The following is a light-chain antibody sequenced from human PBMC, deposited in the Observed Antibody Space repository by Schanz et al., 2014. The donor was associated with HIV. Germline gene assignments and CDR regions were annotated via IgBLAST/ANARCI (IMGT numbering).Light chain of an antibody. CDR1: RNDVGTYNL. J-gene: IGLJ3*02. Sequence: QSALTQPASVSGSPGQSITISCTGTRNDVGTYNLVSWYQQHPGKAPQLMIYEVTKRPSGVSDRFSGSKSDNTASLTISGLQADDEADYYCSSYTNINSWVFGGGTKLTVL. V-gene: IGLV2-14*02. CDR3: SSYTNINSWV. CDR2: EVT.